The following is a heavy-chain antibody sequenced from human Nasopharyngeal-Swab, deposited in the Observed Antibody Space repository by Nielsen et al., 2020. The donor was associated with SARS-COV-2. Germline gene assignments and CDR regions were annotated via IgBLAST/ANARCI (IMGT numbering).Heavy chain of an antibody. D-gene: IGHD5-12*01. Sequence: PGKGLEWIGEINHSGSTNNNPSLKSRVTISVDTSKNQFSLNLNSVTAADTAVYYCVRAPSKDIVATFLNYNYYGLDVWGQGTTVTVSS. CDR3: VRAPSKDIVATFLNYNYYGLDV. CDR2: INHSGST. V-gene: IGHV4-34*01. J-gene: IGHJ6*02.